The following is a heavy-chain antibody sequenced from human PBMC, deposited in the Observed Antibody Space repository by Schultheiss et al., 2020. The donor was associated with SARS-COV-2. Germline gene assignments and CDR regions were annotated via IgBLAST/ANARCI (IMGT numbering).Heavy chain of an antibody. V-gene: IGHV4-39*07. CDR1: GGSISSGGYY. Sequence: SETLSLTCAVSGGSISSGGYYWSWIRQPPGKGLEWIGEINHSGSTNYNPSLKSRVTISVDTSKNQFSLKMTSVTAADTAVYYCARVHLGLDDYGDYGRFSWFDPWGQGTLVTVSS. J-gene: IGHJ5*02. D-gene: IGHD4-17*01. CDR3: ARVHLGLDDYGDYGRFSWFDP. CDR2: INHSGST.